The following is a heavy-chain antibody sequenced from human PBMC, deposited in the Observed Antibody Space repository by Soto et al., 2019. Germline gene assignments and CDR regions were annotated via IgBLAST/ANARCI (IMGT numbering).Heavy chain of an antibody. V-gene: IGHV2-5*02. J-gene: IGHJ4*02. Sequence: QITLKESGPTLVNPTQPLTLTCTFSGFSLSTSGVGVGWIRQPPGKALEWLALIYWDDDKRYSPSLKSRLTITKDTSKNQVVLTMTNMDPVDTDTYYCAHAGTHRSGGLGGYWGQGTLVTVSS. CDR3: AHAGTHRSGGLGGY. CDR1: GFSLSTSGVG. CDR2: IYWDDDK. D-gene: IGHD3-22*01.